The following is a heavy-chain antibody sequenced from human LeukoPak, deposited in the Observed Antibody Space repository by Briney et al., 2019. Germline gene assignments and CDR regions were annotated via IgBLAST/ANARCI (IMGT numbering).Heavy chain of an antibody. CDR1: GGSISSYY. Sequence: PSETLSLTCTVSGGSISSYYWSWIRQPPGKELEWIGYIYYSGNTNYNPSLKSRVTISVDTSKNQFSLKLNSVTAADTAVYYRARTTRGSRGLDYWGQGTLVTVSS. V-gene: IGHV4-59*01. CDR2: IYYSGNT. D-gene: IGHD6-19*01. CDR3: ARTTRGSRGLDY. J-gene: IGHJ4*02.